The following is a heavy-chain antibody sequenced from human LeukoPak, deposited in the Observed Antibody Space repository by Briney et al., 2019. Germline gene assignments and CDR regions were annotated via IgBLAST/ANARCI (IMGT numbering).Heavy chain of an antibody. D-gene: IGHD1-1*01. CDR2: ISGSGGST. Sequence: GGSLRLSCAASGFTFSSYAMSWVRQAPGKGLEWVSSISGSGGSTYYADSVKGRFTISRDNSKNTLYLQMNSLRAEDTAVYYCAKGGTTAPGLYYTDVWGKGTTVTVSS. V-gene: IGHV3-23*01. CDR1: GFTFSSYA. J-gene: IGHJ6*03. CDR3: AKGGTTAPGLYYTDV.